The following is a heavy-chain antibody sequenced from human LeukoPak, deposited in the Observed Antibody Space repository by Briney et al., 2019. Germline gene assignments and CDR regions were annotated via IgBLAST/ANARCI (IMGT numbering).Heavy chain of an antibody. D-gene: IGHD6-19*01. CDR2: IYPGDSDT. CDR3: ARSISYSSGWPGFFDY. CDR1: GYSFTSYW. V-gene: IGHV5-51*01. J-gene: IGHJ4*02. Sequence: GESLKISCKGSGYSFTSYWIGWVRQMPGKGLEWMGIIYPGDSDTRYSPSFQGQVTIAADKTISTAYLQWSSLKASDTAIYYCARSISYSSGWPGFFDYWGQGTLVTVSS.